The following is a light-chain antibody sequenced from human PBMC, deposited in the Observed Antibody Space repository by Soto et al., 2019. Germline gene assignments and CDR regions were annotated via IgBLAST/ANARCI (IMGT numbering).Light chain of an antibody. V-gene: IGLV1-40*01. CDR3: CAYARGTPWF. Sequence: QSVLTQPPSVSGAPGQRVTISCTGSSSNIGAGYDVHWYQQLPGTAPKLLIYGNSNRPSGVPDRFSGSKSGTSASLAITGLQAEDEGDYYCCAYARGTPWFFGGGTQLTVL. CDR2: GNS. J-gene: IGLJ3*02. CDR1: SSNIGAGYD.